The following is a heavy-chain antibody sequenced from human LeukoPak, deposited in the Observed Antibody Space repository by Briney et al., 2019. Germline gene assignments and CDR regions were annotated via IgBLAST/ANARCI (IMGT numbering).Heavy chain of an antibody. D-gene: IGHD3-9*01. CDR3: ARTYYDILTGPEPYYYYMDV. CDR2: IYTSGST. CDR1: GGSISSYY. J-gene: IGHJ6*03. Sequence: SETLSLTCTVSGGSISSYYWSWIRQPAGKGLEWIGRIYTSGSTNYNPSLKSRVTMSVDTSKNQFSLKLSSVTAADTAVYFCARTYYDILTGPEPYYYYMDVWGKGTTVTISS. V-gene: IGHV4-4*07.